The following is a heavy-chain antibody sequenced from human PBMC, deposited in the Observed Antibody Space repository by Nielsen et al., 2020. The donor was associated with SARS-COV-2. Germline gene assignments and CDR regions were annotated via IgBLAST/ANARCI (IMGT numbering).Heavy chain of an antibody. CDR2: IDHSGTA. Sequence: SETLSLTCAVYGGSFSGYCWSWIRQLPGKGLEWIGEIDHSGTATLNPSPKGRVTVSVNPSKNQFSLKMTSMTAADTAVYFCARAPDVDVLTGDYPDGFDVWGQGTGVTVSS. J-gene: IGHJ3*01. CDR1: GGSFSGYC. V-gene: IGHV4-34*01. D-gene: IGHD3-9*01. CDR3: ARAPDVDVLTGDYPDGFDV.